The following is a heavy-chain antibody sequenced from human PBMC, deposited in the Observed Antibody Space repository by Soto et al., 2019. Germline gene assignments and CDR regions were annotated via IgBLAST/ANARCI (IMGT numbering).Heavy chain of an antibody. CDR3: ARRALAGEFVVRYFDWVTPQGWFDP. V-gene: IGHV1-8*01. CDR2: MNPNSGNT. CDR1: GYTFTSYD. Sequence: GASVKVSCKASGYTFTSYDINWVRQATGQGLEWMGWMNPNSGNTGYAQKFQGRVTMTRNTSISTAYMELSSLRSEDTAVYYCARRALAGEFVVRYFDWVTPQGWFDPWGQGTLVTVSS. D-gene: IGHD3-9*01. J-gene: IGHJ5*02.